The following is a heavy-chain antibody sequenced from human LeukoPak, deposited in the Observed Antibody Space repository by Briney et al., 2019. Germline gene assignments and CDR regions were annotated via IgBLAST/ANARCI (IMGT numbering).Heavy chain of an antibody. CDR1: GFMFKNYS. Sequence: PGGSLRLSCAASGFMFKNYSVNWVRQAPGKGPEWVSYIGSSSLIIYYADSVKGRFTISRDNAKNSLYLQMNSLRAEDTAVYYCAKDGKAVADTDLDYWGQGTLVTVSS. V-gene: IGHV3-48*04. CDR2: IGSSSLII. CDR3: AKDGKAVADTDLDY. J-gene: IGHJ4*02. D-gene: IGHD6-19*01.